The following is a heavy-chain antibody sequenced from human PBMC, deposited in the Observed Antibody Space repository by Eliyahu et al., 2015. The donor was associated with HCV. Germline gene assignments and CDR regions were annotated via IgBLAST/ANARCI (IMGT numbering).Heavy chain of an antibody. CDR2: LYHSGNT. V-gene: IGHV4-39*01. D-gene: IGHD3-10*01. CDR1: GGSISSSSFY. J-gene: IGHJ4*02. Sequence: QLQLQESGPGLVKLSETLSLTCXVSGGSISSSSFYWGWIRQPPGKGLEWIGSLYHSGNTYYNPSLKSRVTMSVDTSKNQFSLKLSSLTAADTTVYYCAGHVVAYGSGSYYWGQGILVTVSS. CDR3: AGHVVAYGSGSYY.